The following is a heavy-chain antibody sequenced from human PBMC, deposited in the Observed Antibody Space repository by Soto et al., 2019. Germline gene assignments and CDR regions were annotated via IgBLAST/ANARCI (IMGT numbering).Heavy chain of an antibody. J-gene: IGHJ4*02. Sequence: QVQLVQSGAEVKKPGASVKVSCKASGYTFTSYAMHWVRQAPGQRREWMGWINAGNGHTKYSKKFQGRVTITRDTSASIAYMELSSLRSEDTAVYYCKWYIVVVTAADYWGQGTLVTVSS. V-gene: IGHV1-3*01. CDR1: GYTFTSYA. CDR3: KWYIVVVTAADY. D-gene: IGHD2-21*02. CDR2: INAGNGHT.